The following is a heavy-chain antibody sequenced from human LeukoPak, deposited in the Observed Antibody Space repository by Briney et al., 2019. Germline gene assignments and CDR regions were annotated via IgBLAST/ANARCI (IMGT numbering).Heavy chain of an antibody. J-gene: IGHJ4*02. CDR1: GFTFSSYG. CDR3: AKKMVPETTVSPYYFDY. D-gene: IGHD4-17*01. CDR2: ISGSGGST. V-gene: IGHV3-23*01. Sequence: GGTLRLSCAASGFTFSSYGMSWVRQAPGKGLEWVSAISGSGGSTYYADSVKGRFTISRDNSKNTLYLQMNSLRAEDTAVYYCAKKMVPETTVSPYYFDYWGQGTLVTVSS.